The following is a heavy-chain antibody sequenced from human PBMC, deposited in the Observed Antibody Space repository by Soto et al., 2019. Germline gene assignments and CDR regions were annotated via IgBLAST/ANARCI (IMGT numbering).Heavy chain of an antibody. CDR2: LSAYNGNT. CDR1: GYTFTSYG. Sequence: ASVKVSCKASGYTFTSYGITWVRQAPGQGLEWMGWLSAYNGNTNFVQNLQGRVTMTTDESTNIAYMELSSLRSEDTAVYYCASGRDSSGYYTNWFDPWGQGTLVTVSS. D-gene: IGHD3-22*01. V-gene: IGHV1-18*04. CDR3: ASGRDSSGYYTNWFDP. J-gene: IGHJ5*02.